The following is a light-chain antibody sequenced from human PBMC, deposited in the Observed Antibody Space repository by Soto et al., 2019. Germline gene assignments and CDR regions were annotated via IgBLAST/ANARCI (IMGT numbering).Light chain of an antibody. CDR1: QSISSW. J-gene: IGKJ2*01. V-gene: IGKV1-5*03. CDR2: KAS. CDR3: QQYNSYPYT. Sequence: DIQMTQSPSTLSASVGDRVTITCRASQSISSWLAWYQQKPGKAPKLLIYKASSLESGVPSRFSGSGSGTEFTLTISSLQPDDFASYYCQQYNSYPYTFGQGTKLEIK.